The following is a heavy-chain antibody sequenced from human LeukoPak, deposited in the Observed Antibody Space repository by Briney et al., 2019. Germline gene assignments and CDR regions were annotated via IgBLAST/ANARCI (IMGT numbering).Heavy chain of an antibody. J-gene: IGHJ4*02. CDR3: ARTGGGDNDY. Sequence: PGRSLRLSCAASGFTFSSYGMHWVRQAPGKGLEWVAVILCDGSNKYYADSVKGRFTISRDNSKNTLYLQMNSLRVEDTAVYYCARTGGGDNDYWGQGTLVTVSS. D-gene: IGHD1-14*01. CDR2: ILCDGSNK. CDR1: GFTFSSYG. V-gene: IGHV3-30*03.